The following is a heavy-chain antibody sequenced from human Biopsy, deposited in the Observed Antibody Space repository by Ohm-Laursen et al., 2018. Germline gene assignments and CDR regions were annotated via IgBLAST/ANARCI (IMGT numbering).Heavy chain of an antibody. CDR3: ARVPAYPSIDGYYGLDL. D-gene: IGHD3-9*01. V-gene: IGHV1-2*06. CDR2: INPNSGNT. Sequence: SVKVSCKASGYTFAGYYLHWVRQAPGHGLEWMGRINPNSGNTNYAQSFQGRLTVTRDTSISTAYMELTSLTFDDTAIYYCARVPAYPSIDGYYGLDLWGQGTTVIVSS. CDR1: GYTFAGYY. J-gene: IGHJ6*02.